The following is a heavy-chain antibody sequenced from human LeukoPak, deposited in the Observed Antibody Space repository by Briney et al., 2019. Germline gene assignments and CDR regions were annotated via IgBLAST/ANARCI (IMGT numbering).Heavy chain of an antibody. CDR1: GYTFTSYG. CDR3: ARAPPGLIYGPGDY. Sequence: ASVEVSCKASGYTFTSYGITWVRRAPGQGLEWVGWISASNGDTTYAQKLQDRVTMTTDTFTSTAYMELRSLRSDDTAVYYCARAPPGLIYGPGDYWGQGTLVTVSS. V-gene: IGHV1-18*01. J-gene: IGHJ4*02. D-gene: IGHD3-3*02. CDR2: ISASNGDT.